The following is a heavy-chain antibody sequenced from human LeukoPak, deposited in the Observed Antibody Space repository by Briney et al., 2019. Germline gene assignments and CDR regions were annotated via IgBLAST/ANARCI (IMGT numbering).Heavy chain of an antibody. D-gene: IGHD3-3*01. CDR1: GGSISGYS. Sequence: KPSETLSLTCTVSGGSISGYSWSWIRQPPGKGLEWMGYIYYSGTTNYNPSLKSRLTISVDTSKNQFSLKLSSVTAADTAVYYCARDRNRDDFWSGYYLGYYYGMDVWGQGTTVTVSS. CDR3: ARDRNRDDFWSGYYLGYYYGMDV. V-gene: IGHV4-59*12. CDR2: IYYSGTT. J-gene: IGHJ6*02.